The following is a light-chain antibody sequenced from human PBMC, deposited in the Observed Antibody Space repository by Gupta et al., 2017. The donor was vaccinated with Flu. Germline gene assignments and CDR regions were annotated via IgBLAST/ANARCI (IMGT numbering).Light chain of an antibody. Sequence: GETARFTWSGDALANQYAYWYQQKPGQSPVLLMYKDSDRPSGIPERFSDSSSGTTDTLTISGVQTDDEADYYCQSSDSSDSVWVFGGGTKVTVL. CDR2: KDS. V-gene: IGLV3-25*03. CDR1: ALANQY. J-gene: IGLJ3*02. CDR3: QSSDSSDSVWV.